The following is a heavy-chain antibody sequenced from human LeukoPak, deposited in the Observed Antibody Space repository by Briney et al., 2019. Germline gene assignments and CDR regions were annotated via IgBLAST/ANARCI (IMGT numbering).Heavy chain of an antibody. Sequence: SVKVSCEASGYTFTGYYIHWVRQAPGQGLEWMGGIIPIFGTANYAQKFQGRVTITADKSTSTAYMELSSLRSEDTAVYYCAKDSSGYRSLDYWGQGTLVTVSS. J-gene: IGHJ4*02. D-gene: IGHD3-22*01. CDR3: AKDSSGYRSLDY. CDR1: GYTFTGYY. V-gene: IGHV1-69*06. CDR2: IIPIFGTA.